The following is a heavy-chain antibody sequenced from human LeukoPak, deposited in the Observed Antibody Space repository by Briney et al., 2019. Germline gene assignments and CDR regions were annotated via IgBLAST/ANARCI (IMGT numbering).Heavy chain of an antibody. CDR1: GFTFDDYA. D-gene: IGHD6-19*01. Sequence: GGSLRLSCAASGFTFDDYAMHWVRQVPGKGLEWVSGISWNSGDKGYADSVKGRFTISRGNAKNSLSLLMNSLRADDTALYYCAKDKREYNSGLYGLIFDYWGQGTLVTVSS. V-gene: IGHV3-9*01. CDR3: AKDKREYNSGLYGLIFDY. CDR2: ISWNSGDK. J-gene: IGHJ4*02.